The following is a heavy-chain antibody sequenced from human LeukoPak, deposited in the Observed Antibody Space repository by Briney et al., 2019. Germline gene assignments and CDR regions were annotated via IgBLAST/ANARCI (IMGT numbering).Heavy chain of an antibody. CDR2: IGTAGDT. CDR1: GFTFSSYD. D-gene: IGHD5-18*01. V-gene: IGHV3-13*01. J-gene: IGHJ6*02. CDR3: ARSTAMVTLGDYGMDV. Sequence: GGSLRLSCAASGFTFSSYDMHWVRQATGKGLEWVSAIGTAGDTYYPGSVKGRFTISRENAKNSLYLQMNSLRAEDTAVYYCARSTAMVTLGDYGMDVWGQGTTVTVSS.